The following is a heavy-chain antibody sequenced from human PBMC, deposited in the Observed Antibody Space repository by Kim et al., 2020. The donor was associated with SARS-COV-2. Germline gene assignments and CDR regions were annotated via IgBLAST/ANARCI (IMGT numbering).Heavy chain of an antibody. CDR3: ARDPPAAAGMDV. J-gene: IGHJ6*02. CDR1: GFTVSSNY. Sequence: GGSLRLSCAASGFTVSSNYMSWVRQAPGKGLEWVSVIYSGGSTYYADSVKGRFTISRDNSKNTLYLQMNSLRAEDTAVYYCARDPPAAAGMDVWGQGTTVTVSS. V-gene: IGHV3-53*01. CDR2: IYSGGST. D-gene: IGHD6-13*01.